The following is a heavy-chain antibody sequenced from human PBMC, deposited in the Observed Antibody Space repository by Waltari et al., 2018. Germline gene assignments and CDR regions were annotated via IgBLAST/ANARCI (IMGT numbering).Heavy chain of an antibody. D-gene: IGHD2-2*01. CDR1: GYTFTSYD. Sequence: QVQLVQSGAEVKKPGASVKVSCKASGYTFTSYDINWVRQATGQGLEWMGWMNPNSGNTGYAQNFQGRVTITRNTSISTAYMELSSLRSEDTAVYYCARAPSKRDIVVVPAAGHFDYWGQGTLVTVSS. CDR3: ARAPSKRDIVVVPAAGHFDY. V-gene: IGHV1-8*03. CDR2: MNPNSGNT. J-gene: IGHJ4*02.